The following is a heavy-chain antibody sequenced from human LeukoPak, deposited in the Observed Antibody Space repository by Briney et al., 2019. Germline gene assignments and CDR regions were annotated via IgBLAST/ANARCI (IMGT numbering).Heavy chain of an antibody. Sequence: SETLSLTCTVSGGSISTSNYYWGWIRQPPGKGLEWIGSIYYSGSTYYNPSLKSRVTISVDTSKNQFSLKLSSVTAADTAVYYCARSRLDGGTGYWGQGTLVTVSS. CDR1: GGSISTSNYY. V-gene: IGHV4-39*01. CDR3: ARSRLDGGTGY. CDR2: IYYSGST. J-gene: IGHJ4*02. D-gene: IGHD1-1*01.